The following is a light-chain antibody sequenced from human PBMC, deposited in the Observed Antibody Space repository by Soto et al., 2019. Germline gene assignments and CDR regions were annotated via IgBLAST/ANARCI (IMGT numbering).Light chain of an antibody. J-gene: IGKJ4*01. V-gene: IGKV1-9*01. CDR1: QGISNY. Sequence: IQLTQSPSFLSASVGDRVPITCRASQGISNYLAWYQQKPGKAPKLLIYAASTLQSGVPSRFSGSGSGTEFTLTISSLQSEDFAVYYCQQRSNWLTFGGGTKVDI. CDR3: QQRSNWLT. CDR2: AAS.